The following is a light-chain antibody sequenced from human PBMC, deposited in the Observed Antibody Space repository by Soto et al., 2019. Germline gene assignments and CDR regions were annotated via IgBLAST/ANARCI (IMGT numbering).Light chain of an antibody. Sequence: EIILTTSLATLSVSPGASSTISCRASQSIRSHLAWYQLRPRQAPRVLIYASSTRATGVPARFSGSGSGTEFSPTISSLQSEDFAVYYCQQYNVWPGWRFGQGNKGDI. CDR1: QSIRSH. CDR2: ASS. CDR3: QQYNVWPGWR. J-gene: IGKJ1*01. V-gene: IGKV3-15*01.